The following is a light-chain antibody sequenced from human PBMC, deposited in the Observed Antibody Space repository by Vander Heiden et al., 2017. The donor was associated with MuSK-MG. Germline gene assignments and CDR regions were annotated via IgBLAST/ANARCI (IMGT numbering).Light chain of an antibody. CDR1: QSVSSY. Sequence: EIVLTQSPVTLSLSPGERATLSCRASQSVSSYLAWYQQKPGQAPRLLIYDASNRATGIPARFSGSGSGTDFTLTISSLEPEDFAVYSCQQRSNGPPWTFGQGTKVEIK. CDR2: DAS. CDR3: QQRSNGPPWT. V-gene: IGKV3-11*01. J-gene: IGKJ1*01.